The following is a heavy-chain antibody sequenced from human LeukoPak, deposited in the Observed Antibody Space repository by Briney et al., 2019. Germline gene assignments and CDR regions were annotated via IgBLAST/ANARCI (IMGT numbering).Heavy chain of an antibody. Sequence: SETLSLTCAVYGGSFSGYYWSWIRQPPGKGLEWLGEINHSGSTNYNPSLKSRVTISVDTSKNQFSLKLSSVTAADTAVYYCARDIAKVGATKKYYFDYWGQGTLVTVSS. CDR3: ARDIAKVGATKKYYFDY. D-gene: IGHD1-26*01. CDR2: INHSGST. V-gene: IGHV4-34*01. J-gene: IGHJ4*02. CDR1: GGSFSGYY.